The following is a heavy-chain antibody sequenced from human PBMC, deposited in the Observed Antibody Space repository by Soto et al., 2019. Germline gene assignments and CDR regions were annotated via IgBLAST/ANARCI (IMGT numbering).Heavy chain of an antibody. CDR3: AIGFGVVTGDFDY. Sequence: QVQLVQSGAEVKKPGASVKVSCKASGYTFTSYDINWVRQATGQGLEWMGWMNPNSGNTGYAQKFQGRVTMSTDTSISTAYMELSRLRSEDTAVYYCAIGFGVVTGDFDYWGQGTLVTVSS. CDR2: MNPNSGNT. D-gene: IGHD3-3*01. V-gene: IGHV1-8*01. CDR1: GYTFTSYD. J-gene: IGHJ4*02.